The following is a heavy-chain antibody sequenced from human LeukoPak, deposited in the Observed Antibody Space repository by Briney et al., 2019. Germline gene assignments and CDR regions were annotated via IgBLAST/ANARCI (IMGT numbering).Heavy chain of an antibody. CDR1: GFTFSGSA. CDR2: IRSKANSYAT. CDR3: AKVAVTATRFDY. Sequence: GGSLRLSCAASGFTFSGSAMHWVRQASGKGLEWVGRIRSKANSYATAYAASVKGRFTISRDDSKNTAYLQVNSLRAEDTAVYYCAKVAVTATRFDYWGQGTLVTVSS. J-gene: IGHJ4*02. V-gene: IGHV3-73*01. D-gene: IGHD2-21*02.